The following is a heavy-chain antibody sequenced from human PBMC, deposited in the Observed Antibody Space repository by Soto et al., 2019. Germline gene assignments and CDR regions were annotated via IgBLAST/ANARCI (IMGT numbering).Heavy chain of an antibody. V-gene: IGHV3-23*01. CDR3: AKDGHSGWHYFDY. CDR1: GFTFSTFA. CDR2: ISGNGRST. D-gene: IGHD6-19*01. Sequence: GGSLRLSCAASGFTFSTFAMSWVRQAPGRGLEWVSSISGNGRSTDYADSVKGRFTISRDNSKNTLYLQMNSLRAEDTAVYYCAKDGHSGWHYFDYWGQG. J-gene: IGHJ4*02.